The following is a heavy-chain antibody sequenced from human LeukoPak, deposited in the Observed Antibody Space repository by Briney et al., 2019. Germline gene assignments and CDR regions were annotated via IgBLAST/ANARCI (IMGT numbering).Heavy chain of an antibody. CDR2: ISGSGGRT. CDR3: AKDDFSPGLKDNYYFDY. V-gene: IGHV3-23*01. Sequence: GGSLTLSCAASGFTFSRYAMRWLRQAPGKGREGVSAISGSGGRTYYADPVKGRFTISRDNSKNTLYLQMNSLRAEDTAVYYCAKDDFSPGLKDNYYFDYWGQGTLVTVSS. CDR1: GFTFSRYA. D-gene: IGHD1-1*01. J-gene: IGHJ4*02.